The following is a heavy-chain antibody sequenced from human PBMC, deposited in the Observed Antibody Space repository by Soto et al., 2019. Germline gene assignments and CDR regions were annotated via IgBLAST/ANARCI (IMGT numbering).Heavy chain of an antibody. CDR2: ITGSGAST. CDR3: AKPGRYCSGGSCYEVLDY. J-gene: IGHJ4*02. D-gene: IGHD2-15*01. Sequence: GGSLRLSFAASGFTFSSYAMTWVRQAPGKGLEWVSAITGSGASTYYADSVKGRFSISRDNSKNTLYLQMNSLRAEDTAVYYCAKPGRYCSGGSCYEVLDYWGQGT. V-gene: IGHV3-23*01. CDR1: GFTFSSYA.